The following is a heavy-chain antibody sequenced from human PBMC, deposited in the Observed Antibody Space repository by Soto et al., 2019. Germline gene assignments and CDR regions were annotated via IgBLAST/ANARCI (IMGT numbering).Heavy chain of an antibody. CDR1: GFIFTSYA. V-gene: IGHV3-30-3*01. CDR3: ARVGGYYDILTGPFDY. J-gene: IGHJ4*02. D-gene: IGHD3-9*01. CDR2: ISYDGNKK. Sequence: GGSLRLSCAASGFIFTSYAMHWVRQAPGKGLEWVAVISYDGNKKYYADSVKGRLTISRDNSKNTVYLQMNSLRPEDTAMYYCARVGGYYDILTGPFDYWGPGTLVTVSS.